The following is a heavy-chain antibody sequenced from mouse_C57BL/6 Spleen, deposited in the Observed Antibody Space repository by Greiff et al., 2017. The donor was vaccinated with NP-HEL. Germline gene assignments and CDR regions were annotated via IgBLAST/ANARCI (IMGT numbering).Heavy chain of an antibody. D-gene: IGHD2-2*01. Sequence: EVKLVESGGGLVKPGGSLKLSCAASGFTFSSYAMSWVRQTPEKRLEWVATISDGGSYTYYPDNVKGRFTISRDNAKNNLYLQMSHLKSEDTAMYYCARDREVTTEDWYFDVWGTGTTVTVSS. CDR1: GFTFSSYA. J-gene: IGHJ1*03. CDR2: ISDGGSYT. V-gene: IGHV5-4*01. CDR3: ARDREVTTEDWYFDV.